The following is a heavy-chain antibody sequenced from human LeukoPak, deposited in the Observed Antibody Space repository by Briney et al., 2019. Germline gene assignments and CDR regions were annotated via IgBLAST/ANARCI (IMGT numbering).Heavy chain of an antibody. CDR3: AKDPGAHDKHFDH. Sequence: PGRTLRLSCAAAGVTFSSFAMHWVRQAAGKGQEWVAYIRYDGSNKSYADSVKGRFTISRDSSKNTPYLQMNSLRAEDTAVYYCAKDPGAHDKHFDHWGQGTLVTVSS. D-gene: IGHD3-10*01. J-gene: IGHJ4*02. CDR1: GVTFSSFA. CDR2: IRYDGSNK. V-gene: IGHV3-30*02.